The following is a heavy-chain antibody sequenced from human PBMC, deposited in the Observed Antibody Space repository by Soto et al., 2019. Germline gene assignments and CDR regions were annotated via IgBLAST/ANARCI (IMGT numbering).Heavy chain of an antibody. CDR2: ISYDGSNK. Sequence: GGSLRLSCAASGFTFSNYAIHWVRQAPGKGLEWVAVISYDGSNKYYADSVKGRFTISRDNSKKTLYLQMNSLRTEDTAVYYCAKDHYDSSGYYLSDHWGQGTLVTVSS. CDR3: AKDHYDSSGYYLSDH. D-gene: IGHD3-22*01. V-gene: IGHV3-30-3*01. J-gene: IGHJ4*02. CDR1: GFTFSNYA.